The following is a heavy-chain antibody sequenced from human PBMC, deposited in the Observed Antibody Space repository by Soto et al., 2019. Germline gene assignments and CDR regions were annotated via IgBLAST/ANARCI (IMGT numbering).Heavy chain of an antibody. J-gene: IGHJ4*01. D-gene: IGHD2-15*01. CDR1: GGTFSSYG. CDR3: ASDRGYGLVN. CDR2: IIPMFGIT. V-gene: IGHV1-69*12. Sequence: QVQLVQSGAEVKKPGSSLKVSCKVSGGTFSSYGFNWVRQAPGQGLEWMGGIIPMFGITNHTQKFQDRMTISADASTSTAYMQLSSLGSDDTAIYFCASDRGYGLVNWGHGTLLTVSS.